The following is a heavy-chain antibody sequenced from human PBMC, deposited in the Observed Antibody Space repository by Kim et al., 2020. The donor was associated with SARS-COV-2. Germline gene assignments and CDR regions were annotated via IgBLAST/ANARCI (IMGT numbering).Heavy chain of an antibody. D-gene: IGHD4-4*01. Sequence: YHRSFKGQVTISADKSISTAYRQWSSLKASDTAMYYCARQTVPDAFDIWGQGTMVTVSS. J-gene: IGHJ3*02. V-gene: IGHV5-51*01. CDR3: ARQTVPDAFDI.